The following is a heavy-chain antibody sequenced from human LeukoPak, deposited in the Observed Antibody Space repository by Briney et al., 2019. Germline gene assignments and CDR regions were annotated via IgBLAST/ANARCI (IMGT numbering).Heavy chain of an antibody. D-gene: IGHD6-6*01. Sequence: GGSLRLSCAASGFTFSSYSMNWVRQAPGKGLEWVSSISSSSSYIYYADSVKGRFTISRDNAKNSLYLKMNSLRAEDTAVYYCARKRASQGIDYWGQGTLVTVSS. CDR2: ISSSSSYI. CDR3: ARKRASQGIDY. CDR1: GFTFSSYS. J-gene: IGHJ4*02. V-gene: IGHV3-21*01.